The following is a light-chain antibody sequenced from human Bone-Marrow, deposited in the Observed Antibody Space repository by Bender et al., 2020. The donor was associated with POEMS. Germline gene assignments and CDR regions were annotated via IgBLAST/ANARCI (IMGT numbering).Light chain of an antibody. CDR1: SSDVGSYNV. CDR3: CSYAGHDTLI. Sequence: QSALTQPASVSGSPGQSITISCTGTSSDVGSYNVVSWYQENPGKAPKLIIYEVTKRPSGVSNRFSGSKSGTTASLTISGLQPEDEADYYCCSYAGHDTLIFGGGTKLTVL. J-gene: IGLJ2*01. CDR2: EVT. V-gene: IGLV2-23*02.